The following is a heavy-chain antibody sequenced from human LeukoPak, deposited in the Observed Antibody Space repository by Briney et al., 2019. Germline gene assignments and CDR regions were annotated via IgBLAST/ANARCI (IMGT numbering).Heavy chain of an antibody. J-gene: IGHJ6*02. V-gene: IGHV3-23*01. CDR1: GGSFSGYY. CDR2: ISGSGGST. D-gene: IGHD1-26*01. Sequence: PSETLSLTCAVYGGSFSGYYWSWVRQAPGKGLEWVSAISGSGGSTYYADPVKGRFTISRDNSKNTLYLQMNSLRAEDTAVYYCAKGRIVGAPYYYGMDVWGQGTTVTVSS. CDR3: AKGRIVGAPYYYGMDV.